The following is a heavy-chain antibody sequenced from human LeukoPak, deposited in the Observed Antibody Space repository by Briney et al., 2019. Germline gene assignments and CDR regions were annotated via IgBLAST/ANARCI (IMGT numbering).Heavy chain of an antibody. V-gene: IGHV4-38-2*02. Sequence: SETLSLTCSVSGYSITSGYFWGWIRQPPGKGLEWIGSIYHSGSTYYNPSLKSRVTISLDTSKNQFSLKLSSVTAADTAMYYCARVSGYDWESFYDYWGQGSLVTVSS. CDR1: GYSITSGYF. CDR3: ARVSGYDWESFYDY. D-gene: IGHD5-12*01. J-gene: IGHJ4*02. CDR2: IYHSGST.